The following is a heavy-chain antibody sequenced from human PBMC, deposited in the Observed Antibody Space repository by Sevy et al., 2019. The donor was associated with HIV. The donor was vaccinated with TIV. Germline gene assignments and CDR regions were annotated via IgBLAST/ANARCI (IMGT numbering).Heavy chain of an antibody. D-gene: IGHD3-22*01. J-gene: IGHJ3*01. CDR1: GFTFNTHV. CDR2: ISGFGNT. Sequence: GGSLRLSCAASGFTFNTHVMNWVRQAPGKGLEWVSSISGFGNTYYADSVRGRFTISRDNAKNTPYLQMNTLKADDTAVYYCGKVLNPALESMMEVTVRSMKGFDVWGQGTMVTVSS. CDR3: GKVLNPALESMMEVTVRSMKGFDV. V-gene: IGHV3-23*01.